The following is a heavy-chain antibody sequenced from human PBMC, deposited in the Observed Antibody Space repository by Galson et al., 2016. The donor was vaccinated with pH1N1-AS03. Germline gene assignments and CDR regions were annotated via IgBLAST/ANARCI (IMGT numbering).Heavy chain of an antibody. J-gene: IGHJ6*02. CDR2: ISGSGLST. V-gene: IGHV3-23*01. CDR1: GFTFNDYA. D-gene: IGHD5-24*01. CDR3: CKKEKWVQSGFMDV. Sequence: SLRLSCAASGFTFNDYAMHWVRQAPGKGLEWVSYISGSGLSTYYLDSVKGRFTISRDNSKNTVYLQMNTLRAEDTAVYYCCKKEKWVQSGFMDVWSQGTTVTVSS.